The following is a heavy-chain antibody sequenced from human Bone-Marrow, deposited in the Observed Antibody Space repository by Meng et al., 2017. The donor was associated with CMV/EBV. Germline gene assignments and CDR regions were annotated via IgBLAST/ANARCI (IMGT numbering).Heavy chain of an antibody. CDR1: GYTFTSYG. J-gene: IGHJ6*02. D-gene: IGHD1/OR15-1a*01. V-gene: IGHV1-18*01. Sequence: ASVKVSCKASGYTFTSYGISWVRQAPGQGLEWMGWISAYNGNTNYAQKLQGRVTMTTDTSTSTAYMELRSLRSDDTAVYYCARDWAATTYHYYYYGMGVWGHGTTVTVSS. CDR2: ISAYNGNT. CDR3: ARDWAATTYHYYYYGMGV.